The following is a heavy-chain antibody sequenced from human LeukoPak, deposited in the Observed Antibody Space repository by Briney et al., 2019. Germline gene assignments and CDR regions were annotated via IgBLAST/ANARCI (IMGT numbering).Heavy chain of an antibody. Sequence: AAVKGSCKASGYTFTSYGISWVRQAPGQGLEWMGWISAYNGNTYYAQKLQCRVTMTTDTSTSTAYMELRSLRSDDTAVYYCVREVAYSGSYKWDYWDQGTLVTVTS. CDR3: VREVAYSGSYKWDY. J-gene: IGHJ4*02. CDR1: GYTFTSYG. V-gene: IGHV1-18*01. D-gene: IGHD1-26*01. CDR2: ISAYNGNT.